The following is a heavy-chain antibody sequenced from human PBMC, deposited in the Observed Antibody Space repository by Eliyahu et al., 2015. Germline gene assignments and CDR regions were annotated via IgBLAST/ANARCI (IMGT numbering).Heavy chain of an antibody. CDR1: GGSISSSSYY. V-gene: IGHV4-39*07. CDR3: ARAIHSGSYQLYYFDY. CDR2: IYYSGST. Sequence: QLQLQESGPGLVKPSETLSLTCTVSGGSISSSSYYWGWIRQPPGKGLEWIGSIYYSGSTYYNPSLKSRVTISVDTSKNQFSLKLSSVTAADTAVYYCARAIHSGSYQLYYFDYWGQGTLVTVSS. D-gene: IGHD1-26*01. J-gene: IGHJ4*02.